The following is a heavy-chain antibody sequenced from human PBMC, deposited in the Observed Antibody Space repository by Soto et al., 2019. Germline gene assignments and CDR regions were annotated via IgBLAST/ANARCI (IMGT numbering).Heavy chain of an antibody. D-gene: IGHD3-16*01. V-gene: IGHV3-66*01. CDR1: GFTVSTKY. CDR3: ARDPWAADY. Sequence: EVQLVESGGGLVQPGGSPRLSCAASGFTVSTKYMSWVRQAPGKGLEWVSVIYSGGSTFYADSVRGRFTISRDNSKNTVNLQMTSLRAEDTAVYYCARDPWAADYWGQGTLVTVSS. CDR2: IYSGGST. J-gene: IGHJ4*02.